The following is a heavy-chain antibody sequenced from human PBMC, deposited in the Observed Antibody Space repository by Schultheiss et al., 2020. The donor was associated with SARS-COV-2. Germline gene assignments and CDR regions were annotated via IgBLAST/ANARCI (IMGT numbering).Heavy chain of an antibody. V-gene: IGHV4-34*01. CDR1: GGSFSGYY. D-gene: IGHD4-17*01. J-gene: IGHJ5*02. Sequence: SETLSLTCAVYGGSFSGYYWSWIRQPPGKGLEWIGEINHSGSTNYNPSLKSRVTISVDTSKNQFSLKLSSVTAADTAVYYCARGGPYGDYVGWFDPWGQGTLVTVSS. CDR3: ARGGPYGDYVGWFDP. CDR2: INHSGST.